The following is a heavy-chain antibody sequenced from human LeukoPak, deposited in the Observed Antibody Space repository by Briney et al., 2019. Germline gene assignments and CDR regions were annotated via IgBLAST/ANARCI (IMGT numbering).Heavy chain of an antibody. D-gene: IGHD6-13*01. CDR3: AKNRSPIAAAGTSIDY. Sequence: GGSLRLSCAASGFTFSSYAMHWVRQAPGKGLEWVAVISYDGTNKYYADSVKGRFTISRDNSKNTLYLQMNSLRAEDTAVYYCAKNRSPIAAAGTSIDYWGQGTLVTVSS. J-gene: IGHJ4*02. V-gene: IGHV3-30*04. CDR2: ISYDGTNK. CDR1: GFTFSSYA.